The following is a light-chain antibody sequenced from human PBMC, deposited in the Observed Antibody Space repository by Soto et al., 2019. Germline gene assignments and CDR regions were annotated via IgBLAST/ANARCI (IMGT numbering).Light chain of an antibody. CDR1: QSVSNNY. CDR2: GAS. V-gene: IGKV3-20*01. CDR3: QLYGSSIT. Sequence: ETVLTQSPATLSLSLGQRATLPCRASQSVSNNYLAWYQHKPGQTPRLLIYGASSRATGIPDRFSGSGSGTDFTLTISRLEPEDFAVYYCQLYGSSITFGQGTRLEIK. J-gene: IGKJ5*01.